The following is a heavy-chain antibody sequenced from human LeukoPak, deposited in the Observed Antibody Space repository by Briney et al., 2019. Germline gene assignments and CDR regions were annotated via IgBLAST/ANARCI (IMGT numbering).Heavy chain of an antibody. CDR1: GGSLSSYY. CDR3: AGSSSREFDY. J-gene: IGHJ4*02. Sequence: PSETLSLTCTLSGGSLSSYYWSCVRQPAGNGLEWIGRIYTSGSTNYNPSLKRRVTMSVDTSKNQFSLKLRSVTAQATAVPSCAGSSSREFDYSGQRTLITVSS. CDR2: IYTSGST. D-gene: IGHD6-6*01. V-gene: IGHV4-4*07.